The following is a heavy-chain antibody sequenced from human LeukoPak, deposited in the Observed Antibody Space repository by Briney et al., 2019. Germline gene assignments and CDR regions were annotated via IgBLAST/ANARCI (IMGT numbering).Heavy chain of an antibody. V-gene: IGHV4-59*01. Sequence: SETLSLTCTVSGDSITSYYWSWIRQPPGKGLEWIGYIYYSGSTDYNSSLKSRVTISIDMSKNQFSLKLSSVTAADTAVYYCARDSGSAVAAEIGAFDIWGQGTMVTVSS. CDR2: IYYSGST. D-gene: IGHD6-19*01. CDR3: ARDSGSAVAAEIGAFDI. J-gene: IGHJ3*02. CDR1: GDSITSYY.